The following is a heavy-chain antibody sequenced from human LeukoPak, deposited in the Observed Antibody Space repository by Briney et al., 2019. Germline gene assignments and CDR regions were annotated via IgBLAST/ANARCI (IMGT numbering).Heavy chain of an antibody. Sequence: VASVTVSCTASGYTFTTYYMHWVRQAPGRSLEWMGRINAGNGDAKYSQNFHDRITITRDTSASTVYMELTSLRSEDTAVYYCGKSAPSGFDPWGQGTLVTVSS. V-gene: IGHV1-3*01. CDR2: INAGNGDA. CDR1: GYTFTTYY. J-gene: IGHJ5*02. CDR3: GKSAPSGFDP.